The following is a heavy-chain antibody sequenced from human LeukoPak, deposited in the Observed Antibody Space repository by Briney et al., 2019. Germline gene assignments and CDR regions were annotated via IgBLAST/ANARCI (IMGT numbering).Heavy chain of an antibody. Sequence: GESLKISCKGSGYSFTSYWIGWVRQMPGKGLEWMGIIYPGDSDTRYSPSFQGQVTISADKSISTAYLQWSSLKASDTAMYYCARRSGQYGDLYAIDIWGQGTMVTVSS. CDR2: IYPGDSDT. CDR3: ARRSGQYGDLYAIDI. CDR1: GYSFTSYW. V-gene: IGHV5-51*01. J-gene: IGHJ3*02. D-gene: IGHD4-17*01.